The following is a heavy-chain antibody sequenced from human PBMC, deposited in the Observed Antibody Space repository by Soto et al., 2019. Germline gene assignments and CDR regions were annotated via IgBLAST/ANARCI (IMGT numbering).Heavy chain of an antibody. CDR2: ISANGETT. CDR3: VKDWSGDNCPCMDV. Sequence: GGSLRLSCAASGFTFIIHAMTWVRQAPGKGLEWVSSISANGETTYYADSVKGRFTVSRDSSKTTLYQQKNTLRADDSAIYYCVKDWSGDNCPCMDVWGQGTTVTVSS. CDR1: GFTFIIHA. D-gene: IGHD3-3*01. J-gene: IGHJ6*02. V-gene: IGHV3-23*01.